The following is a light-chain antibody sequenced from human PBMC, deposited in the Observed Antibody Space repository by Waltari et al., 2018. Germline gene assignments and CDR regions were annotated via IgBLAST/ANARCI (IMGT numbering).Light chain of an antibody. CDR1: NIESKS. V-gene: IGLV3-21*04. J-gene: IGLJ1*01. Sequence: YVLTQPPSVSVAPGNTATISCGEDNIESKSVHWYQQKPGQAPVLVIYYDSERPSGIPERFSGSNSGNPATLTSSGVEAGDEADYYCQVWDSYSHHYVFGTGTKVTVL. CDR3: QVWDSYSHHYV. CDR2: YDS.